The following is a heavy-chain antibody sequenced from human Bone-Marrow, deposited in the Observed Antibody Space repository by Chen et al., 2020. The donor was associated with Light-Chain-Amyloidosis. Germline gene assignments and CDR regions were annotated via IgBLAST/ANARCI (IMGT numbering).Heavy chain of an antibody. V-gene: IGHV3-74*02. CDR3: AKAGSYRFDS. CDR2: MNSAGSGT. Sequence: VQLVESGGGVVQPGGSLRLSCAASGFTFSTYWMHWVRQAPGKGLVWVARMNSAGSGTSYADSVKGRFIISRDNAKNTLYLQMNSLRPEDTAVYYCAKAGSYRFDSWGQGTLVTVSS. CDR1: GFTFSTYW. J-gene: IGHJ4*02. D-gene: IGHD1-26*01.